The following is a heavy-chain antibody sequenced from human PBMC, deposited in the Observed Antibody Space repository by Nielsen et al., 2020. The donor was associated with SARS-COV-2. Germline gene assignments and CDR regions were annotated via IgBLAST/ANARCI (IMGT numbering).Heavy chain of an antibody. CDR1: GYTFTGYY. J-gene: IGHJ6*03. D-gene: IGHD2-2*01. CDR3: ARVISSYFYYMDV. CDR2: IDPSGGSP. V-gene: IGHV1-46*01. Sequence: ASVKVSCKASGYTFTGYYIHWVRQAPGLGLEWMGIIDPSGGSPTYSQKFQGRVTMTTDTSTSTVYMELSSLRSEDTAVYYCARVISSYFYYMDVWGKGTTVTVSS.